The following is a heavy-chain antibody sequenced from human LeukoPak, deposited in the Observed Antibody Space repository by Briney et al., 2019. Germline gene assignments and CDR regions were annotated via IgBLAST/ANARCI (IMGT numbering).Heavy chain of an antibody. D-gene: IGHD3-22*01. CDR3: ARDPRYYDSSGCFDY. Sequence: GRSLRLSCAASGFTFSSYGMHWVRQAPGKGLEWVAVIWYGGSNKYYADSVKGRFTISRDNSQNTLYLHMNSLTAEDTAVYYCARDPRYYDSSGCFDYWGQGTLVTVSS. CDR1: GFTFSSYG. J-gene: IGHJ4*02. V-gene: IGHV3-33*01. CDR2: IWYGGSNK.